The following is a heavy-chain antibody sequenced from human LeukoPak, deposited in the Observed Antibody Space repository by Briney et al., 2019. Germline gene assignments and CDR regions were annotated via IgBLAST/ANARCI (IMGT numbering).Heavy chain of an antibody. J-gene: IGHJ4*02. CDR3: TKDYCSGASCPFDC. V-gene: IGHV3-23*01. CDR1: GFTFKNYA. Sequence: PGESLRLSCAASGFTFKNYAMNWVRQAPGKGLEWVSAISGSGSNTYYADSVKGRFTISRDNSKNTLYLQMNGLKAEDTAVYYCTKDYCSGASCPFDCWGQGTPVTVSS. D-gene: IGHD2-15*01. CDR2: ISGSGSNT.